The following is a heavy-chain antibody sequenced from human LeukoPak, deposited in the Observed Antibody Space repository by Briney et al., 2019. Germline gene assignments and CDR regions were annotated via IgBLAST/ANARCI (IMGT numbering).Heavy chain of an antibody. Sequence: PSGTLSLTCIVSGGSISSRDLYWGWIRQPPGKGLEWIGSMSYSGSTYYNPSLKSRVTISVDTSKKQFSLKLNSVTAADTAVYYCARSYCSDTTCYAVGAFDIWGQGTMVTVSS. CDR2: MSYSGST. CDR1: GGSISSRDLY. D-gene: IGHD2-2*01. V-gene: IGHV4-39*01. J-gene: IGHJ3*02. CDR3: ARSYCSDTTCYAVGAFDI.